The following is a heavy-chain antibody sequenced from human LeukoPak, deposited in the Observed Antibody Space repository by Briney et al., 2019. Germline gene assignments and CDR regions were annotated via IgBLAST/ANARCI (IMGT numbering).Heavy chain of an antibody. D-gene: IGHD1-7*01. J-gene: IGHJ3*02. CDR2: IIPIFGTA. CDR3: AREQGGLTGTIKYDI. CDR1: GGTFSSYA. V-gene: IGHV1-69*01. Sequence: ASVKVSCKASGGTFSSYAISWVRQAPGQGLEWMGGIIPIFGTANYAQKFQGRVTITADESTSTAYMELSSLRSEDTAVYYCAREQGGLTGTIKYDIWGQGTMVTVSS.